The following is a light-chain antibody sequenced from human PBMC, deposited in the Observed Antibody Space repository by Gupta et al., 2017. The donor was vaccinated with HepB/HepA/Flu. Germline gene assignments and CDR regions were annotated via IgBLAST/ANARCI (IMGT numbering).Light chain of an antibody. J-gene: IGLJ1*01. CDR2: QDN. Sequence: SYELTQPPSVSVSPGQTASITCSGDKLGDKYASWYQQRPGQSPVRVIYQDNKRPSGIPERFSGSNSGNTATMTISGTQAVDEAYDYCQAWDSTTAFFGTGTKVTVL. V-gene: IGLV3-1*01. CDR3: QAWDSTTAF. CDR1: KLGDKY.